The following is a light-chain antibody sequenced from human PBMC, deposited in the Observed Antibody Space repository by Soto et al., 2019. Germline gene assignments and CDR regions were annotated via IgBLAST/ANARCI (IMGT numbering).Light chain of an antibody. J-gene: IGLJ2*01. Sequence: QSVLTQPPSASGSPGQSVTISCTGTSSDVGGYNYVSWYQQYPGKAPKLMIYEVSKRPSGVPDRFSGSKSGNTASLTVSGLQTEDEAEYYCSSYGGSNNYVVFGGGTKLTVL. CDR3: SSYGGSNNYVV. V-gene: IGLV2-8*01. CDR2: EVS. CDR1: SSDVGGYNY.